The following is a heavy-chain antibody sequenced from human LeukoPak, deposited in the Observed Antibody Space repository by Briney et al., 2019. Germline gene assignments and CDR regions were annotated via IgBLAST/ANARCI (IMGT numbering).Heavy chain of an antibody. CDR2: FIPIFGTA. V-gene: IGHV1-69*06. Sequence: ASVKVSCKASGGTFSSYAISWVRQAPGQGLEWMGGFIPIFGTANYAQKFQGRVTITADKSTSTAYMELSSLRSEDTAVYYCARQDLGYCSGGSCYALDYWGQGTLVTVSS. J-gene: IGHJ4*02. CDR1: GGTFSSYA. CDR3: ARQDLGYCSGGSCYALDY. D-gene: IGHD2-15*01.